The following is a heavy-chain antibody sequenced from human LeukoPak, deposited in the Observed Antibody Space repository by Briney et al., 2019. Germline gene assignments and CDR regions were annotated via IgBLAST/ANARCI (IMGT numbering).Heavy chain of an antibody. D-gene: IGHD2-15*01. V-gene: IGHV4-30-2*01. J-gene: IGHJ4*02. CDR2: IYHSGST. CDR3: ARVDLGYCSGGSCYPVFDY. CDR1: GGSISGGGYS. Sequence: SETLSLTCAVSGGSISGGGYSWSWIRQPPGKGLEWIGYIYHSGSTYYNPSLKSRVTISVDRSKNQFSLKLSSVTAADTAVYYCARVDLGYCSGGSCYPVFDYWGQGTLVTVSS.